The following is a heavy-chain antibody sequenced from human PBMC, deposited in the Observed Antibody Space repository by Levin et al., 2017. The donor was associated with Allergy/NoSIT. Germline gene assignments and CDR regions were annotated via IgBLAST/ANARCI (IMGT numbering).Heavy chain of an antibody. CDR1: GGSISSSSYY. J-gene: IGHJ3*02. V-gene: IGHV4-39*01. CDR2: IYYSGST. CDR3: ARRVHWVDVFDI. Sequence: SETLSLTCTVSGGSISSSSYYWGWIRQPTGKGLEWIGSIYYSGSTYYNPSLKSRVTISVDTSKNQFSLKLSSVTAADTAVYYCARRVHWVDVFDIWGQGTMVTVSS. D-gene: IGHD3-10*01.